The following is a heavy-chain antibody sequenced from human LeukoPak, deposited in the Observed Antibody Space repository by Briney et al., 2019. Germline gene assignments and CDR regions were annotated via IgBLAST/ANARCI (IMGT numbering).Heavy chain of an antibody. CDR3: ASSPGGFRSNDY. Sequence: PGGSLRLSCTASGFTFSDYYMSWIRQAPGKGLEWVSSISSGGNTIFYTDSVKGRFTISRDNAKNSLYLQMNSLRADDTAVYYCASSPGGFRSNDYWGQGTLVTVSS. CDR2: ISSGGNTI. D-gene: IGHD3-16*01. CDR1: GFTFSDYY. J-gene: IGHJ4*02. V-gene: IGHV3-11*01.